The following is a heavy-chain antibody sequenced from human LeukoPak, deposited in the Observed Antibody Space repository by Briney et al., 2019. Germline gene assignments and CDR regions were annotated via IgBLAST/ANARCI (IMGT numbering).Heavy chain of an antibody. D-gene: IGHD3-16*01. Sequence: GGSLRLSCAASRFGFSVYWMHWVRQALGKGLVWVSRITGDGGTTNYADSVKGRFTISRDNAKDTLYLQMNSLRAEDTAVYYCARMITINREGEGYFDYWGQGTLVTVSS. CDR3: ARMITINREGEGYFDY. J-gene: IGHJ4*02. CDR2: ITGDGGTT. V-gene: IGHV3-74*01. CDR1: RFGFSVYW.